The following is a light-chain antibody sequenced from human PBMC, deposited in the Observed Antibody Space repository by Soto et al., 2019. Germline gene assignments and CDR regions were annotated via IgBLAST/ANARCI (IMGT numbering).Light chain of an antibody. Sequence: QSVLTQPASVSGSPGQSITISCTGTSSDVGSYNLVSWYQQHPGKAPKLMIYEGSKRPSGVSNRFSGSKSGNTASLTISGLQAEDEADYYCCKGVFGTGTKLTVL. CDR3: CKGV. V-gene: IGLV2-23*01. CDR1: SSDVGSYNL. CDR2: EGS. J-gene: IGLJ1*01.